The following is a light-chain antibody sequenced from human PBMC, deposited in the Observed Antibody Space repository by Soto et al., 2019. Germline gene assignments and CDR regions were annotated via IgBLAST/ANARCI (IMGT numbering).Light chain of an antibody. CDR3: QKYDNAPLT. V-gene: IGKV1-27*01. J-gene: IGKJ4*01. Sequence: DIQMTQAPSSLSASVGDRVTITCRARQDISTYLVWYQQKPGKVPKLLISAAYTLQSGVPPRFSGSGSGTDFTLTISSLQPEDVATYYCQKYDNAPLTFGGGTKVEIK. CDR1: QDISTY. CDR2: AAY.